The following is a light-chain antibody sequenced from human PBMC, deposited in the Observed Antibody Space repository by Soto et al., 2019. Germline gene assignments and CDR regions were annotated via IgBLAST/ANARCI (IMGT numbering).Light chain of an antibody. Sequence: QSVLTQPASVSGSPGQSITISCAGTSTDVGGHYYVSWYQQHPGKAPKLIIYDVTDRPSGVSHRFSGSKSGNTASLTISRLQTEDEADYYCTSYTSTSSYVAVGGGTKLTVL. CDR1: STDVGGHYY. CDR3: TSYTSTSSYVA. J-gene: IGLJ2*01. V-gene: IGLV2-14*03. CDR2: DVT.